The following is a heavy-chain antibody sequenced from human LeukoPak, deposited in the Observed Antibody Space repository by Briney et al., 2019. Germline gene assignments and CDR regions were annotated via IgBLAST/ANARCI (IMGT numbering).Heavy chain of an antibody. CDR2: IYYSGST. D-gene: IGHD2-2*01. CDR3: ARWSGYALD. J-gene: IGHJ4*02. V-gene: IGHV4-59*01. Sequence: SETLSLTCTVSGGSISSYYRSWIRQPPGKGLEWIGYIYYSGSTNYNPSLKSRVTMSIDTSKNQFSLKLSSVTAADTAAYYCARWSGYALDWGQGTLVTVSS. CDR1: GGSISSYY.